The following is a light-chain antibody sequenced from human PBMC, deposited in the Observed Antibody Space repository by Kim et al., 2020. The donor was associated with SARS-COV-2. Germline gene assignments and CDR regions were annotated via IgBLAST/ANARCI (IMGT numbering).Light chain of an antibody. CDR1: SNNVADPG. CDR2: RGN. Sequence: QSATLTCPCDSNNVADPGAAWLQQHQHHPPKLLSYRGNSRPSGISERFSASKSGNTDSLTITGLQPEDEGGYYCSACDSCLSAWVFGGGTQLTVL. CDR3: SACDSCLSAWV. V-gene: IGLV10-54*04. J-gene: IGLJ3*02.